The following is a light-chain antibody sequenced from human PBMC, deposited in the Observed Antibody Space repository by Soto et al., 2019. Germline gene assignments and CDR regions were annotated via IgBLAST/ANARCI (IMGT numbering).Light chain of an antibody. V-gene: IGKV1-39*01. CDR3: QQSYSTLIT. CDR2: GAS. J-gene: IGKJ5*01. CDR1: QSISGY. Sequence: DIQMTQSASSLSASVGYRVTITCRASQSISGYLNWYQQKQGKAPKVLISGASTLHNGVPSRFSGRLYGTDFNLTISSLQTEDFATYYCQQSYSTLITFGQGTRLEIK.